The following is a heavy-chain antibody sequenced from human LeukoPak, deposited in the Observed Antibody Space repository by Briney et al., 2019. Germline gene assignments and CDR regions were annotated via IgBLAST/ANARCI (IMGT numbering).Heavy chain of an antibody. CDR3: ARSYCSGGTCYSENWFDP. CDR1: GGSISSYY. Sequence: SETLSLTCTVSGGSISSYYWSWIRQHPGKGLEWIGYISYSGSTYYNPSLESRIAISIDPSKNQFSLKLTSVTAADTAVYYCARSYCSGGTCYSENWFDPWGQGTLVTVSS. CDR2: ISYSGST. V-gene: IGHV4-59*06. D-gene: IGHD2-15*01. J-gene: IGHJ5*02.